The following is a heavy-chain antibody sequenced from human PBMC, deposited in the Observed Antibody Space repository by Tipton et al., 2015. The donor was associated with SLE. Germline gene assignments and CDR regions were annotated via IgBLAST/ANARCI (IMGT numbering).Heavy chain of an antibody. Sequence: GSLRLSCAASGFTFTRYAMTWVRQAPGKGLEWVSGISDDGSSTYYAASVKGRFTISRDNSKNTLYLQMAGLRAEDKALYYCAKSLFLTISWGAIDIWGQGTMVTVSS. D-gene: IGHD6-13*01. V-gene: IGHV3-23*01. J-gene: IGHJ3*02. CDR1: GFTFTRYA. CDR2: ISDDGSST. CDR3: AKSLFLTISWGAIDI.